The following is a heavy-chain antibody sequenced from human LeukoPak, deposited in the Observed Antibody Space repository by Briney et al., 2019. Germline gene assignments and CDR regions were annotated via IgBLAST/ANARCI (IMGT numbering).Heavy chain of an antibody. Sequence: SETLSLTCAVYGGFFSGYYWSWIRQPPGKGLEWIGEINHSGSTNYNPSLKSRVTISVDTSKNQFSLKLSYVTAADTAVYYCARGWLPRGGIFDYWGQGTLVTVSS. CDR1: GGFFSGYY. J-gene: IGHJ4*02. CDR3: ARGWLPRGGIFDY. CDR2: INHSGST. D-gene: IGHD5-12*01. V-gene: IGHV4-34*01.